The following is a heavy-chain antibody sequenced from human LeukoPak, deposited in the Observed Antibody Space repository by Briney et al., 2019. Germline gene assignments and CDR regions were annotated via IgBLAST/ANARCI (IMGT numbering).Heavy chain of an antibody. D-gene: IGHD1-1*01. CDR3: TSSPERPYYYYGMDV. Sequence: GGSLRLSCAASGFTFSGSAMHWVRQASGKGLEWVGRIRSKANSYATAYAASVKGRFTISRDDSKNTAYLQMNSLKTEDTAVYYCTSSPERPYYYYGMDVWGQGTTVTVSS. V-gene: IGHV3-73*01. J-gene: IGHJ6*02. CDR1: GFTFSGSA. CDR2: IRSKANSYAT.